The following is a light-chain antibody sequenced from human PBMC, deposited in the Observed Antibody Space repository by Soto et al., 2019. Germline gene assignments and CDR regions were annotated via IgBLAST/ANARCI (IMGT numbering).Light chain of an antibody. J-gene: IGLJ2*01. CDR1: NIGSKS. CDR2: DDS. Sequence: SYELTQPPSVSVAPGQTARSTCGGNNIGSKSVYWYQQKPGQAPVLVVYDDSDRPSGIPERFSGSNSGNTATLTISRVEAGDEADYYCQVWDSSSDHVVFGGGTKLTVL. CDR3: QVWDSSSDHVV. V-gene: IGLV3-21*02.